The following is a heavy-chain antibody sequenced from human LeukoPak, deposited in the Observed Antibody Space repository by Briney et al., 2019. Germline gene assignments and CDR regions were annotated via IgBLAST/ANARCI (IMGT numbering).Heavy chain of an antibody. D-gene: IGHD3-10*01. CDR1: GFTFGDYG. V-gene: IGHV3-49*04. Sequence: GGSLRLSCTTSGFTFGDYGMSWVRQAPGKGLEWVGFIRSKAYGGTTENAASVKGRFTISRDDSKSIAYLQMNSLKTEDTAVYYCTGSFGELTFFDYWDLGTLVTVSS. CDR3: TGSFGELTFFDY. CDR2: IRSKAYGGTT. J-gene: IGHJ4*02.